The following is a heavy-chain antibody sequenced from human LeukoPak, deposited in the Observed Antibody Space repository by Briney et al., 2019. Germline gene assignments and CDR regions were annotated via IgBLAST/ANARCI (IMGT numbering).Heavy chain of an antibody. V-gene: IGHV5-51*01. CDR2: IYPGDSET. J-gene: IGHJ4*02. D-gene: IGHD4-17*01. CDR3: ARALRTGQGDYVPVL. Sequence: GESLKISCKASGYRFTNYWIGWVRQMPGKGLEWMTIIYPGDSETRYSPSFQGQVTISADKSIGTMYLQWSSLRASDTAMYYCARALRTGQGDYVPVLWGQGTLVIVSS. CDR1: GYRFTNYW.